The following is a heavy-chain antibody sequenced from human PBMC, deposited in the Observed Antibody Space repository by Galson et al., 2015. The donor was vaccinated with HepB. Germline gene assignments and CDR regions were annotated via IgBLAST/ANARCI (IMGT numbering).Heavy chain of an antibody. V-gene: IGHV5-51*03. CDR2: IFPDDSDT. CDR3: ARRRFDSSATYSFDY. D-gene: IGHD6-25*01. J-gene: IGHJ4*02. CDR1: GYYFPTWW. Sequence: QSGAAAKKPGESLKISCKGSGYYFPTWWIGWVRQRPGKGLEWMGIIFPDDSDTRYSPSFPGQVTMSADRSINTASLQWSSLKASDTAMYYCARRRFDSSATYSFDYWGPGTLVTVSS.